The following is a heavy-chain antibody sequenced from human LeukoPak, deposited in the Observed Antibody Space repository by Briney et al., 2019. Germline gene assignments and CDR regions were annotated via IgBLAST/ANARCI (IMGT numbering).Heavy chain of an antibody. D-gene: IGHD3-3*01. CDR3: AKDPHDFGEIPLPPNWFDP. J-gene: IGHJ5*02. CDR1: GFTFSSYA. V-gene: IGHV3-23*01. Sequence: GGSLRLSCAASGFTFSSYAMRWVRQAPGKGLEWVSSIGGSSGSTYYADSVKGRFTISRDNSKNTLYLQMNSLRAEDTAVYYCAKDPHDFGEIPLPPNWFDPWGQGTLVTVSS. CDR2: IGGSSGST.